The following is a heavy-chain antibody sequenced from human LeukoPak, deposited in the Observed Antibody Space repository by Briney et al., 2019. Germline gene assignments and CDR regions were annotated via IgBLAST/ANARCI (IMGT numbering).Heavy chain of an antibody. CDR1: GFTFDDYG. CDR2: INWNGGST. J-gene: IGHJ6*03. CDR3: ARLVVPAADYYYYYYMDV. D-gene: IGHD2-2*01. Sequence: GGSLRLSCAASGFTFDDYGMSWVRQAPGKGLEWVSGINWNGGSTGYADSVKGRFTISRDNAKNSLYLQMNSLRAEDKALYYCARLVVPAADYYYYYYMDVWGKGTTVTVSS. V-gene: IGHV3-20*04.